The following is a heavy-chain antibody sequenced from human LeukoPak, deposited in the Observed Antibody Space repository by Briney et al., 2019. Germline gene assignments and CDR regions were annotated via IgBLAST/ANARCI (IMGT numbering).Heavy chain of an antibody. J-gene: IGHJ6*02. V-gene: IGHV3-74*01. CDR3: ASVRPGSTTNGNYGMDV. D-gene: IGHD2-2*01. CDR2: INSDGSST. Sequence: PGGSLRLSCAASKFTFSSYWMSWVRQAPGKGLVWVSRINSDGSSTSYADSVKGRFTVSRDNAKNTLYLQMNSLRAEDTAVYYCASVRPGSTTNGNYGMDVWGQGTTVTVSS. CDR1: KFTFSSYW.